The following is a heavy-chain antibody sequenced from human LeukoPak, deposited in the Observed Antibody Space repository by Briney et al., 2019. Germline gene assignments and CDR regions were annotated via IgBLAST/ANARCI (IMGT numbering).Heavy chain of an antibody. CDR3: AREQYLAYDVFGF. J-gene: IGHJ3*01. V-gene: IGHV4-59*01. CDR1: GGSITGYY. D-gene: IGHD4-11*01. CDR2: VHFSGTT. Sequence: PSETLSLTCTVSGGSITGYYWSWIRQPPGRGLEWIGYVHFSGTTSLNPSLKSRVTISVDTSKNQFSLRLSSVTAADTAVYYCAREQYLAYDVFGFWGQGTMVTVSS.